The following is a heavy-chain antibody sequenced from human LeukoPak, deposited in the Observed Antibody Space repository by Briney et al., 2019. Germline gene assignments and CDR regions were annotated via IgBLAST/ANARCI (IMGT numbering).Heavy chain of an antibody. V-gene: IGHV3-23*01. CDR1: GFTFSTYA. D-gene: IGHD1-26*01. CDR2: ISGSGGAGT. J-gene: IGHJ6*02. CDR3: VKDRGGSPFYGMDV. Sequence: GGSLKLSCVASGFTFSTYAMMWVRQAPGKGLEWVSTISGSGGAGTYYADSVKGRFTVSRDNSRNTLYLPMNSLRAEDTAVYYCVKDRGGSPFYGMDVWGQGTTVTVSS.